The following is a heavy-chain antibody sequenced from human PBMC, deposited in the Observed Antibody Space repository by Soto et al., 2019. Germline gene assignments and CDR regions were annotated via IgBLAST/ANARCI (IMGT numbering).Heavy chain of an antibody. CDR3: AREGQLADWFDP. Sequence: ASVKVSCKASGYTFTSYGISWVREAPGQGLEWMGWISSYNGNTNYAQKLQGRVTMTTDTSTSTAYMELRSLRSDDTAVYYCAREGQLADWFDPWGQGTLVTVSS. J-gene: IGHJ5*02. V-gene: IGHV1-18*01. D-gene: IGHD6-6*01. CDR1: GYTFTSYG. CDR2: ISSYNGNT.